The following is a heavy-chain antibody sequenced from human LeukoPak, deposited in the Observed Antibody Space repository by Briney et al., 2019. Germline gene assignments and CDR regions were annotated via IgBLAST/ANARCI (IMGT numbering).Heavy chain of an antibody. Sequence: SETLSLTCTVSGGSIRSYYWSWIRQPPGKGLEWMGYIYYSGSANYNPSLKRRVTISLDTSKNQFSLKLSSVTAADTAVYYCARGGYRYDFFNLDYWGQGTLVTVSS. D-gene: IGHD5-18*01. CDR1: GGSIRSYY. V-gene: IGHV4-59*08. CDR3: ARGGYRYDFFNLDY. CDR2: IYYSGSA. J-gene: IGHJ4*02.